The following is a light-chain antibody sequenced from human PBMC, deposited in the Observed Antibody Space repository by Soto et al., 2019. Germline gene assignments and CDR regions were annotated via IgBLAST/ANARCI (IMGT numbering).Light chain of an antibody. CDR3: SSYTSSSTPYV. CDR1: SSDVGGYNF. V-gene: IGLV2-14*01. J-gene: IGLJ1*01. Sequence: SVLTQPASVSGSPGQSITIPCTGTSSDVGGYNFVSWYQQHPGKAPKLIIYDVNNRPSGVPARFSGSKSGNTASLTISGLQAEDESDYYCSSYTSSSTPYVFGTGTKVTVL. CDR2: DVN.